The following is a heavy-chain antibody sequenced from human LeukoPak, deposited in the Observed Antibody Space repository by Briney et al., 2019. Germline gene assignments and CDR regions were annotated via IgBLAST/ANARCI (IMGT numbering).Heavy chain of an antibody. CDR3: AREKGYYYDSSGYHPIDY. CDR1: GGSISSGSYY. Sequence: SQTLSLTCTVSGGSISSGSYYWSWIRQPAGKGLEWIGRIYTSGSTNYNPFLKSRVTISVDTSKNQFSLKLSSVTAADTAVYYCAREKGYYYDSSGYHPIDYWGQGTLVTVSS. D-gene: IGHD3-22*01. CDR2: IYTSGST. J-gene: IGHJ4*02. V-gene: IGHV4-61*02.